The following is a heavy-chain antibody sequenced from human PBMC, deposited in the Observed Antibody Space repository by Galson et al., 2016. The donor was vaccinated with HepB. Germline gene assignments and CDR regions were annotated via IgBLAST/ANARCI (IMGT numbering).Heavy chain of an antibody. CDR2: TSYNGNNK. Sequence: SLRLSCAASGFTFSSYAMNWVRQAPGKGLEWVAGTSYNGNNKYYIDSVKGRFTISRDDSKNTVYLQMNGLRGDDTAVYYCARVVAVGGNPPFAFDYWGQGTLVSVSS. CDR1: GFTFSSYA. CDR3: ARVVAVGGNPPFAFDY. V-gene: IGHV3-30*04. J-gene: IGHJ4*02. D-gene: IGHD1-26*01.